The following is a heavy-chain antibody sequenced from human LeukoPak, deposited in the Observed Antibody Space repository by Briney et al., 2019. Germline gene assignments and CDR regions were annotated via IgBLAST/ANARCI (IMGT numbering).Heavy chain of an antibody. CDR1: GFTFSGYA. Sequence: PGRSLRLSCAASGFTFSGYAMHWIRQAPGKGLEWVAVISYDGINKYYADSVKGRFTISRDNSKNTLYLQMSSLRAEDTAVYYCVKDQSAVGELLDYWGQGTLVTVSS. J-gene: IGHJ4*02. CDR3: VKDQSAVGELLDY. V-gene: IGHV3-30*04. D-gene: IGHD3-10*01. CDR2: ISYDGINK.